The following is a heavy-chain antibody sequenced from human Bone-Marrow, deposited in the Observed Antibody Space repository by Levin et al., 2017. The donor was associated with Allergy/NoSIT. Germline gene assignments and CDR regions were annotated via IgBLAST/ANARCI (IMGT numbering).Heavy chain of an antibody. V-gene: IGHV3-15*01. D-gene: IGHD3-3*02. J-gene: IGHJ3*01. Sequence: GGSLRLSCAASGFSFNNAWMTWVRQAPGKGLEWVARIKGKTDRGTTDYAASVKGRFSVCGDDAKWTSVRAMNNLKADNADVYYCSTGIFFYGSEAFDYWGRETNVVVSS. CDR3: STGIFFYGSEAFDY. CDR1: GFSFNNAW. CDR2: IKGKTDRGTT.